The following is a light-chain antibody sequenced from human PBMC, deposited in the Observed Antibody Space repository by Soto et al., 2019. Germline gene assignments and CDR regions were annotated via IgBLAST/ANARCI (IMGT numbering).Light chain of an antibody. CDR1: QSVCRY. CDR2: DTS. Sequence: EIGLTQSPATLSLSPGERATLSCRASQSVCRYLAWYQQKPGQAPRLLIHDTSTRATGVPDTFSGSGSGTEFTLTISSREPEDSAMYYCQQRFSWPPTFGGGTHVEIK. J-gene: IGKJ4*01. V-gene: IGKV3-11*01. CDR3: QQRFSWPPT.